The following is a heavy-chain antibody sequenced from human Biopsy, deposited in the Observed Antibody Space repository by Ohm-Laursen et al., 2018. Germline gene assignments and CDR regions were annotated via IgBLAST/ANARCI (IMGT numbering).Heavy chain of an antibody. CDR1: GGTFSDYA. V-gene: IGHV1-69*06. D-gene: IGHD3-10*01. CDR2: VTPIFGTS. Sequence: SVKVSCKAPGGTFSDYAISWVRQAPGQGLEWMGGVTPIFGTSNHALKFQGRVTITADKSTSTAYMELNSLRSDDTAMYYCTRDALLPGVGGMDVWGQGTTVTVSS. J-gene: IGHJ6*02. CDR3: TRDALLPGVGGMDV.